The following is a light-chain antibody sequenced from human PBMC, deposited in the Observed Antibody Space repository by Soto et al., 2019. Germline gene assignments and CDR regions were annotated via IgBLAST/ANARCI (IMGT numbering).Light chain of an antibody. CDR1: QSVSSNY. CDR2: GAS. J-gene: IGKJ1*01. Sequence: SVLTQSPGTLSLSPGERATLSCWASQSVSSNYLAWYQQKPGQARRLLIYGASSRATGISDRFSGSGSGTDFTLTISRLEPEDFAVYYCQHYGSSPRGTFGQGTKVEI. CDR3: QHYGSSPRGT. V-gene: IGKV3-20*01.